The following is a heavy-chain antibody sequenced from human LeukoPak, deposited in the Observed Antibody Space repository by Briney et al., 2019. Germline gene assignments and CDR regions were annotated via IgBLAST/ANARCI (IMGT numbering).Heavy chain of an antibody. CDR2: INPSGGST. CDR1: GYTFTSYY. Sequence: ASVKVSCKASGYTFTSYYMHWVRQAPGQGLEWMGIINPSGGSTSYAQKFQGRVTMTRDTSTSTVYMELSSLRSEDTAVYYCARGYYGSGSYYSFFDYWGQGTLVTVSS. V-gene: IGHV1-46*01. CDR3: ARGYYGSGSYYSFFDY. D-gene: IGHD3-10*01. J-gene: IGHJ4*02.